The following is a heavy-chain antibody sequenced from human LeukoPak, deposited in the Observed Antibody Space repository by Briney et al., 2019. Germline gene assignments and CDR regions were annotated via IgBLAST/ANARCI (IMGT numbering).Heavy chain of an antibody. CDR1: GGPNRIHH. CDR3: ARGCYYDSSGNYRYFDY. D-gene: IGHD3-22*01. CDR2: NKHSGSP. J-gene: IGHJ4*02. Sequence: SDTLSLTCTLSGGPNRIHHWRWTPQAPGKGLEGMGYNKHSGSPNYNPSLSSRVSISVDTSKNQFSLKLSSVTAADMAGYNCARGCYYDSSGNYRYFDYWGQGTLVTVSS. V-gene: IGHV4-59*11.